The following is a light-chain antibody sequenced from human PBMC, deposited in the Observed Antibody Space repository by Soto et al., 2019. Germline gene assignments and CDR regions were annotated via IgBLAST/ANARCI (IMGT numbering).Light chain of an antibody. CDR1: QALNTR. CDR2: LTS. Sequence: EIVLTQSTATLSAFPGDRVTLSCRASQALNTRLAWYQHKPGQAPRLLIYLTSNRAAGVPARFSAWGSETDFTLTISDVEPEDFAVYYCHQRQSWPRTFGQGTKVEIK. V-gene: IGKV3-11*01. CDR3: HQRQSWPRT. J-gene: IGKJ1*01.